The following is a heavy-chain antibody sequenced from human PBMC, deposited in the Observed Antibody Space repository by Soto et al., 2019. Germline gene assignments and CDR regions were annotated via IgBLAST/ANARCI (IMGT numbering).Heavy chain of an antibody. Sequence: QITLKESGPTQVKPTQPLTLTCSFSGFSLNTDGEGVGWVRQPPGEALEWLALIYWDDDERYSPSLKTRLTITKDPSKNQVVLIMTNMDRVDRATYYCAHSRNLITEDAQVGDFDYWGQGTLVTVSS. J-gene: IGHJ4*02. CDR2: IYWDDDE. D-gene: IGHD3-10*01. V-gene: IGHV2-5*02. CDR1: GFSLNTDGEG. CDR3: AHSRNLITEDAQVGDFDY.